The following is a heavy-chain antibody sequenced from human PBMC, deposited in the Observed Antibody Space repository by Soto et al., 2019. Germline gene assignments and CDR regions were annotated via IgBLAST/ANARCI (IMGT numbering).Heavy chain of an antibody. CDR3: AASIFYYGMDV. CDR2: IYPGDSDT. Sequence: GESLKIACKGYGYTFTNYWIGWVRQMPGKGLEWMGIIYPGDSDTKYNPSFQAQVTISADKSITTTYLRWTSLKASDTAIYYCAASIFYYGMDVWGQGTTVTVSS. CDR1: GYTFTNYW. V-gene: IGHV5-51*01. J-gene: IGHJ6*02.